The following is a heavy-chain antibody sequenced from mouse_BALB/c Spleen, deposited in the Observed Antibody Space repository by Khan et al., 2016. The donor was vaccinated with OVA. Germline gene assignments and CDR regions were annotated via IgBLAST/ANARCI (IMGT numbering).Heavy chain of an antibody. D-gene: IGHD2-13*01. J-gene: IGHJ4*01. CDR3: ARETAYYGDYEAMDY. CDR2: IWAGGST. Sequence: QVQLKESGPGLVAPSQSLSITCSVSGFSLITYGVHWVRQSPGKGLEWLGIIWAGGSTNYNSALMSRLSISKDNSESQVFLKMNSLQTDDTAMYYCARETAYYGDYEAMDYWGQGTSVTVSS. CDR1: GFSLITYG. V-gene: IGHV2-9*02.